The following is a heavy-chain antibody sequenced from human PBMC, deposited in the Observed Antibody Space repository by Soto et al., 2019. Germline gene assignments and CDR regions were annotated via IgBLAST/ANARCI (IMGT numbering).Heavy chain of an antibody. CDR1: GYTFTTFW. J-gene: IGHJ5*01. CDR2: IDPRDSYT. D-gene: IGHD2-2*01. CDR3: PRLYSSSSTRDTWFVP. V-gene: IGHV5-10-1*01. Sequence: VESLKISCTGFGYTFTTFWISWVRQMPGRGLEWMGRIDPRDSYTNYSPSFQGHVTISGDKSISTVYLQWASLKASDTAMYYCPRLYSSSSTRDTWFVPLGQGTLVAVSS.